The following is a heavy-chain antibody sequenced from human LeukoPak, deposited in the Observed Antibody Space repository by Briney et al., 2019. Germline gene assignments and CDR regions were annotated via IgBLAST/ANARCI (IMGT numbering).Heavy chain of an antibody. D-gene: IGHD6-13*01. V-gene: IGHV3-11*01. CDR1: GFTFSDYY. CDR3: ASQYSSSWAFFDY. CDR2: ISSSGSTI. Sequence: GGSLRLSCAASGFTFSDYYMSWIRQAPGKGLEWVSYISSSGSTIYYADSVKGRFTISRDNAKNSLYLQMNGLRAEDTAVYYCASQYSSSWAFFDYWGQGTLVTVSS. J-gene: IGHJ4*02.